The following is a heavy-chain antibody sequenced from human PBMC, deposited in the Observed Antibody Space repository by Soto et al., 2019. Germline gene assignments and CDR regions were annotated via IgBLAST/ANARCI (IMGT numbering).Heavy chain of an antibody. CDR3: ARAPSGVFDP. D-gene: IGHD3-10*01. J-gene: IGHJ5*02. Sequence: PGGSLRLSCTASGFTVSSNYMSCVRQAPGKGLEWVSVIYSGGSTYYADSVKGRFTISRDNSKNTLYLQMNSLRAEDTAVYYCARAPSGVFDPWGQGTLVTVSS. CDR2: IYSGGST. CDR1: GFTVSSNY. V-gene: IGHV3-53*01.